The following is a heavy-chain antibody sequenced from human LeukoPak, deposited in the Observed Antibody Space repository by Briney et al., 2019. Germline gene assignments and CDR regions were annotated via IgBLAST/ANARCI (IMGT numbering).Heavy chain of an antibody. V-gene: IGHV4-39*01. D-gene: IGHD5-24*01. J-gene: IGHJ6*03. Sequence: PSETLSLTCTVSGGSISSSSYYWGWIRQPPGKGLEWIGSIYHSGSTYYNPSLKSRVTISVDTSKNQFSLKLSSVTAADTAVYYCARGRRDGYTLYYMDVWAKGTTVTISS. CDR2: IYHSGST. CDR3: ARGRRDGYTLYYMDV. CDR1: GGSISSSSYY.